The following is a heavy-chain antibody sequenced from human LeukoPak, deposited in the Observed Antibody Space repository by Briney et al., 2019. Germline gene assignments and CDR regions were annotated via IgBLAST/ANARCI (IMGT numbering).Heavy chain of an antibody. D-gene: IGHD3-22*01. V-gene: IGHV4-39*07. CDR3: ARGRHYYDSSGPFDY. CDR1: GGSISSSSYY. CDR2: LYYSGST. J-gene: IGHJ4*02. Sequence: SEALSLTCTVSGGSISSSSYYWGWIRQPPGKGLEWIGSLYYSGSTYYNPSLKSRVTISVDSSKNQFSLKLRSVTAADTAVYYCARGRHYYDSSGPFDYWGQGTLVTVSS.